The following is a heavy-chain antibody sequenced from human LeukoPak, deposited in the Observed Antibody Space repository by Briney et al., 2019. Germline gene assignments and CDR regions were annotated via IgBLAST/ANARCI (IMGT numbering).Heavy chain of an antibody. CDR3: ATEQWLAPPPDS. CDR1: GFTYIKYW. Sequence: GGSLRLSCAASGFTYIKYWMLWVRQAPGKGLESVSRINTDGTVTTYADSVKGRFTVSIDNADNTMFLQMNSVRDEDTAVYYCATEQWLAPPPDSWGQGTPVTVSS. CDR2: INTDGTVT. D-gene: IGHD6-19*01. J-gene: IGHJ4*02. V-gene: IGHV3-74*01.